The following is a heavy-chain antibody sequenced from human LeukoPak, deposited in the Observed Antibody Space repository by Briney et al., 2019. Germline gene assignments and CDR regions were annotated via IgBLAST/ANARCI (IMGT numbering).Heavy chain of an antibody. Sequence: SVKVSCKASGGTFSSYAISWVRQAPGQGLEWMGGIIPIFGTANYAQKFQGRVTITADKSTSTAYMELSSLRSEDTAVYYCARSCSSTSCYLGGATTFDYWGQGTLVTVSS. V-gene: IGHV1-69*06. CDR2: IIPIFGTA. J-gene: IGHJ4*02. D-gene: IGHD2-2*01. CDR3: ARSCSSTSCYLGGATTFDY. CDR1: GGTFSSYA.